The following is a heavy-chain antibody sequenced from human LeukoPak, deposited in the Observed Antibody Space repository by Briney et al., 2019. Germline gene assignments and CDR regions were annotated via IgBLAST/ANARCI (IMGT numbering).Heavy chain of an antibody. J-gene: IGHJ4*02. CDR1: GFTFSNYD. Sequence: PGGSLRLSCAASGFTFSNYDMSWVRQAPGKGLEWVSGISANGGSTYYADSVKGRFTISRDYSKNTLYLEMNSLRAEDTAVYYCARNLQDWGQGTLVTVSS. CDR2: ISANGGST. V-gene: IGHV3-23*01. CDR3: ARNLQD. D-gene: IGHD2-15*01.